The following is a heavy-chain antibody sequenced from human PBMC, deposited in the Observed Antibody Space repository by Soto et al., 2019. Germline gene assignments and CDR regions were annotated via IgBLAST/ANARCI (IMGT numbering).Heavy chain of an antibody. CDR2: LWSAGNT. V-gene: IGHV3-53*02. CDR3: AREAPMDV. J-gene: IGHJ6*02. Sequence: DVLLVETGGGLIQPGGSLRLSCVASGFNVSSKYMSWVRQAPGKGLEWVSVLWSAGNTYYADSVWGRFTISRDSSKNTLYLEMSSLRADDTAVYYCAREAPMDVWGQGTTVIVSS. CDR1: GFNVSSKY.